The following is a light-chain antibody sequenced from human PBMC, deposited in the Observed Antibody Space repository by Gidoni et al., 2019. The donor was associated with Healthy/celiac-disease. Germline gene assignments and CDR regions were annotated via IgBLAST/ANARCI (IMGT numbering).Light chain of an antibody. CDR3: QQRSNWPPSIT. CDR2: DAS. J-gene: IGKJ5*01. Sequence: ELVLTQSPAPLSLSPGERATLSCRASQSVSSYLAWYQQKPGQAPRLLIYDASNRATGIPARFSGSGSGTDFTLTISSREPEDFAVYYCQQRSNWPPSITFGQXTRLEIK. CDR1: QSVSSY. V-gene: IGKV3-11*01.